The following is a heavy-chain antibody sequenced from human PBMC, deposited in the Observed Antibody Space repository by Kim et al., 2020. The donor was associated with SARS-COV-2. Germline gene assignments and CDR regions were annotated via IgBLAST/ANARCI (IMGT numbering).Heavy chain of an antibody. CDR1: GFTFSRYT. V-gene: IGHV3-64*05. CDR2: ISSNGGST. Sequence: GGSLRLSCSASGFTFSRYTIHWVRQAPGKGLEFVSAISSNGGSTYYADSVKGRFTISRDNSKNTLYVQMSSLRSEDTAVYFCVKGYTSSWDLFDYWGQGT. J-gene: IGHJ4*02. D-gene: IGHD6-13*01. CDR3: VKGYTSSWDLFDY.